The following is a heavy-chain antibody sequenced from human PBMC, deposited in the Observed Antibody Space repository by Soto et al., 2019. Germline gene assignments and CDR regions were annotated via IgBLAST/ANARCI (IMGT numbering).Heavy chain of an antibody. J-gene: IGHJ4*02. CDR1: GGSISSYY. Sequence: QVQLQESGPGLVKPSETLSLACTVSGGSISSYYWSWIRQPPGKGLEWIGYIYYSGSTNYNPSLKSRVTTSLDTSKNQFSLKLSSVTTADTAVYYCARHNYGSGSTYFDYWGQGTLVTVSS. D-gene: IGHD3-10*01. CDR2: IYYSGST. CDR3: ARHNYGSGSTYFDY. V-gene: IGHV4-59*08.